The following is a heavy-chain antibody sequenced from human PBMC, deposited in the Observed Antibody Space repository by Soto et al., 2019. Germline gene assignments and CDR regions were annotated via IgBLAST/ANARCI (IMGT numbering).Heavy chain of an antibody. CDR1: GFTFSSYA. CDR2: ISGSGGST. Sequence: PGGSLRLSXAASGFTFSSYAMSWVRQAPGKGLEWVSAISGSGGSTYYADSVKGRFTISRDNSKNTLYLQMNSLRAEDTAVYYCAKGIAAPWWFDPWGQGTLVTVSS. CDR3: AKGIAAPWWFDP. J-gene: IGHJ5*02. D-gene: IGHD6-13*01. V-gene: IGHV3-23*01.